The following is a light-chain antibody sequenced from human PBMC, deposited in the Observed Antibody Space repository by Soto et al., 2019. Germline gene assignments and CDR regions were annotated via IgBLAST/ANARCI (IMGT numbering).Light chain of an antibody. CDR1: ESVSGGS. Sequence: EIVLTQSPGTLSLSPGERATLSCRASESVSGGSLAWYQQRPGQAPRLLIYASSSRATGIPDRFSGSGSGTDFTLTITRLESEDFTVYYCQQYGISPRRFGQGTKVDIK. J-gene: IGKJ1*01. CDR2: ASS. V-gene: IGKV3-20*01. CDR3: QQYGISPRR.